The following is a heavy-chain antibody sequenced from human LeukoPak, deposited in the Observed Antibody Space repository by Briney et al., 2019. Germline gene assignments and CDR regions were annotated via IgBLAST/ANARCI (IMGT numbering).Heavy chain of an antibody. CDR1: GGSISSYY. Sequence: PSETLSLTCTVSGGSISSYYWSWIRQPPGKGLEWIGYIYYSGSTNYNPSLKSRVTISVDTSKNQSSLKLSSVTAADTAVYYCARVEGSFDAFDIWGQGTMVTVSS. J-gene: IGHJ3*02. V-gene: IGHV4-59*08. CDR3: ARVEGSFDAFDI. CDR2: IYYSGST.